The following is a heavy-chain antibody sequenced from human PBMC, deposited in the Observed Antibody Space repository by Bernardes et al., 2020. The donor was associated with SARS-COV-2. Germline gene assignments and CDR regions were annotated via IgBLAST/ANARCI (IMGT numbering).Heavy chain of an antibody. J-gene: IGHJ5*02. D-gene: IGHD6-19*01. CDR1: GGSISSSSYY. CDR2: IYYSGST. CDR3: ARDGVAVAGPNKGVGVYPNWFDP. Sequence: SETLSLTCTVSGGSISSSSYYWGWIRQPPGKGLEWIGSIYYSGSTYYNPSLKSRVTISVDTSKNQFSLKLSSVTAADTAVYYCARDGVAVAGPNKGVGVYPNWFDPWGQGTLVTVSS. V-gene: IGHV4-39*07.